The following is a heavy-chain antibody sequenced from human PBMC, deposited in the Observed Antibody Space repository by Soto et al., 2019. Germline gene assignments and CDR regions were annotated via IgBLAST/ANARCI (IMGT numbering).Heavy chain of an antibody. V-gene: IGHV1-2*02. Sequence: ASVKVSCKASGYTFTGYLIHWVRQAPGQGLEWMGWINPDSGGSYFAQKFQGRITLTRDTSINTAHMDLSTLTSDDTAVYYCARLWSGYSSYGYWFDPWGQGTLVTVSS. J-gene: IGHJ5*02. CDR3: ARLWSGYSSYGYWFDP. D-gene: IGHD3-3*01. CDR2: INPDSGGS. CDR1: GYTFTGYL.